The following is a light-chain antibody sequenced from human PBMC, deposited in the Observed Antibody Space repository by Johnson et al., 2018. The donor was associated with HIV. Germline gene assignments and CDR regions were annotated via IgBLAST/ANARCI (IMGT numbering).Light chain of an antibody. V-gene: IGLV1-51*01. Sequence: QSVLTQPPSVSAAPGQKVTISCSGSSSNVGSNSVSWYQQLPGTAPKLLIYDNNKRPSGIPDRFSGSKSGTSATLGITGLQTGDEADYYCETWDSSLSGYYVFGTGTKLTVL. CDR2: DNN. CDR1: SSNVGSNS. J-gene: IGLJ1*01. CDR3: ETWDSSLSGYYV.